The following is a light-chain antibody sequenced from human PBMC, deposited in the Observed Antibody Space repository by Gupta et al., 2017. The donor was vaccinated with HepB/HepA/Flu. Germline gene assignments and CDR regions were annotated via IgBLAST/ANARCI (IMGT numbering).Light chain of an antibody. CDR2: GAS. V-gene: IGKV3-20*01. CDR3: QQYDSSPLT. J-gene: IGKJ4*01. Sequence: EIVLTQSAGTLSLSPGERATLSCRASQSVSSNYLAWYQQKPGQAPRLLIYGASSRATGIPDRFSGSGARTDFTLTISRLEPADFAVYYCQQYDSSPLTFGGGTKVEIK. CDR1: QSVSSNY.